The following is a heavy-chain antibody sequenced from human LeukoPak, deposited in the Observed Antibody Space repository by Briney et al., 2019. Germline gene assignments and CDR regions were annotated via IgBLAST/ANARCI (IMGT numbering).Heavy chain of an antibody. Sequence: GGSLRLSCAASGFTFSSYAMHWVRQAPGKGLEWVAVISYDGSNKYYADSVKGRFTISRDNPKNTLYLQMNSLRAEDTAVYYCATPPTKMKDTAMVGGWFDPWGQGTLVTVSS. CDR2: ISYDGSNK. V-gene: IGHV3-30*04. CDR1: GFTFSSYA. J-gene: IGHJ5*02. CDR3: ATPPTKMKDTAMVGGWFDP. D-gene: IGHD5-18*01.